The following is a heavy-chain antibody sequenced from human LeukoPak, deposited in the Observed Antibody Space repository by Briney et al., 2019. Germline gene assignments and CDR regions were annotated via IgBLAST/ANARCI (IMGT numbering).Heavy chain of an antibody. Sequence: PGGSLRHSCAASGFTVSSNYMSWVRQAPGKGLEWVSVIYSGGSTYYADSVKGRFTISRDNSKNTLYLQMNSLRAEDTAVYYCARDLIVVVPAGHYYYYGMDVWGQGTTVTVSS. J-gene: IGHJ6*02. D-gene: IGHD2-2*01. CDR2: IYSGGST. CDR3: ARDLIVVVPAGHYYYYGMDV. V-gene: IGHV3-53*01. CDR1: GFTVSSNY.